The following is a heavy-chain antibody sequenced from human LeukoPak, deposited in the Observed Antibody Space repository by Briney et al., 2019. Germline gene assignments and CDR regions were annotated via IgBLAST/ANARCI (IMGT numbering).Heavy chain of an antibody. Sequence: PGGSLRLSCAASGFTFDDYGMSWVRHAPGKGLEWVSGINWNGGSTGYADSVKGRFTISRDNAKNSLYLQMNSLRAEDTALYYCARVRAGDWVTTHAFDIWGQGTMVTVSS. V-gene: IGHV3-20*04. J-gene: IGHJ3*02. CDR2: INWNGGST. CDR1: GFTFDDYG. CDR3: ARVRAGDWVTTHAFDI. D-gene: IGHD4-17*01.